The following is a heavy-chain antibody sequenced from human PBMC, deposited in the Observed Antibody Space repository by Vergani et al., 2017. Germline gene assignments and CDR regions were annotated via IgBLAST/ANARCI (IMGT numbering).Heavy chain of an antibody. CDR1: GFTFSSYG. D-gene: IGHD4-17*01. CDR3: AKLFRRGDYVGXFDY. CDR2: ISYDGSNK. J-gene: IGHJ4*02. Sequence: QVQLVESGGGVVQPGRSLRLSCAASGFTFSSYGMHWVRQAPGKGLEWVAVISYDGSNKYYADSVKGRFTISRDNSKNTLYLQMNSLRAEDTAVYYCAKLFRRGDYVGXFDYWGQGTLVTVSS. V-gene: IGHV3-30*18.